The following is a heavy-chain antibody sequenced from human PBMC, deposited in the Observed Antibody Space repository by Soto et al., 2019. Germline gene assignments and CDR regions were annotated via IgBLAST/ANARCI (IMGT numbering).Heavy chain of an antibody. Sequence: ASVKVSCKASGYTFTGYYMHWVRQAPGQGLEWMGWINPNSGGTNYAQKFQGRVTMTRDTSISTAYMELSRLRSDDTAVYYCARTYGSSNSCYTGEGFGYYGMDVWGQGTTVTVSS. CDR2: INPNSGGT. CDR1: GYTFTGYY. V-gene: IGHV1-2*02. J-gene: IGHJ6*02. D-gene: IGHD2-2*02. CDR3: ARTYGSSNSCYTGEGFGYYGMDV.